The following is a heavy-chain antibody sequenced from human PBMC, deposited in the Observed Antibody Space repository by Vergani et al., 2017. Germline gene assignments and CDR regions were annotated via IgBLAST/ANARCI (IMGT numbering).Heavy chain of an antibody. Sequence: QVQLVQSGAEVKKPGASVKVSCKASGYTFSTYGISWVRQAPGQGLEWMGWISAYNGNTNYPEKFQGRVTITADESKSTAYMELGRLRSEDTAVYFCARAEVLDFGDYAHFNYWGQGTLVTVSS. CDR2: ISAYNGNT. V-gene: IGHV1-18*01. D-gene: IGHD4-17*01. CDR1: GYTFSTYG. CDR3: ARAEVLDFGDYAHFNY. J-gene: IGHJ4*02.